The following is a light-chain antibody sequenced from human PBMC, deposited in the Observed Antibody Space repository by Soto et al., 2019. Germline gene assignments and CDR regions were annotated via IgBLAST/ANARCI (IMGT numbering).Light chain of an antibody. J-gene: IGKJ5*01. V-gene: IGKV3-11*01. CDR3: QQRSNWPIT. CDR2: DAS. CDR1: QSVSSY. Sequence: EIVLTQSPASMSMSXGEGAPLSXXASQSVSSYLAWYQQKPGQAPRLLIYDASNRATGIPARFSGSGSGTDFTLTISSLEPEDFAVYYCQQRSNWPITFGQGTRLEI.